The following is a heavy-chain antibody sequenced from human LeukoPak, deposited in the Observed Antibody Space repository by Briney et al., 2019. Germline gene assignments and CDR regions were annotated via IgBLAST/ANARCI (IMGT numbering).Heavy chain of an antibody. CDR3: AKGNSGYSSSAYHY. D-gene: IGHD6-13*01. CDR1: GFTLNSYA. V-gene: IGHV3-23*01. J-gene: IGHJ4*02. CDR2: INRSGGST. Sequence: GGSLRLSFAASGFTLNSYALSWVRPAPGKGLAWVSAINRSGGSTYYPDSVKGRFTLSRDNSKNTLYLQTNSLRAEDTAVYYCAKGNSGYSSSAYHYWGQGTLVTVSS.